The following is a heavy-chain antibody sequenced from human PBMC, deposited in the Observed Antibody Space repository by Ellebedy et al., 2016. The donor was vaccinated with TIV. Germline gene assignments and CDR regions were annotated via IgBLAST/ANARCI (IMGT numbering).Heavy chain of an antibody. V-gene: IGHV3-7*03. CDR3: AKDFETYAYIASWYMDF. CDR2: IYQDGSKT. CDR1: GFNFRSYW. J-gene: IGHJ4*02. D-gene: IGHD6-13*01. Sequence: GGSLRLSCAVSGFNFRSYWMSWVRQAPGKGLEWVANIYQDGSKTNYVDSVKGRFTISRDNAKNSLFLLMKSLRVEDSAVYYCAKDFETYAYIASWYMDFWGQGTLVTVSS.